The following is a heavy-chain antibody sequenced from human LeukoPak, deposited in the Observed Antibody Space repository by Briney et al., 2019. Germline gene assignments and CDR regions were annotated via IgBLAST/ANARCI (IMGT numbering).Heavy chain of an antibody. Sequence: GGSLRLSCAASGFTFNEFWMFWVRQVPGKGLVWVSRINSDGSSTSYADSVKGRFTISRDNAKNTLYLQMNSLRAEDTAVYYCARGYSSGLHFDYWGQGTLVTVSS. J-gene: IGHJ4*02. V-gene: IGHV3-74*01. CDR2: INSDGSST. CDR3: ARGYSSGLHFDY. D-gene: IGHD6-19*01. CDR1: GFTFNEFW.